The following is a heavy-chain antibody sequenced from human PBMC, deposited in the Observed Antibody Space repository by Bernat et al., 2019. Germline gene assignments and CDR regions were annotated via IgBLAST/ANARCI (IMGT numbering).Heavy chain of an antibody. CDR2: ISAYNGNT. CDR3: ARDSSSWYVQPDAVDI. D-gene: IGHD6-13*01. V-gene: IGHV1-18*01. J-gene: IGHJ3*02. Sequence: QAQLVQSGAEVKTPGASVKVSCKASGYTFTSYGISWVRQAPGQGLEWMGWISAYNGNTNYAQKLQGRVTMTTDTSTSTAYMELRSLRSDDTAVYYCARDSSSWYVQPDAVDIWGQGTMVTVSS. CDR1: GYTFTSYG.